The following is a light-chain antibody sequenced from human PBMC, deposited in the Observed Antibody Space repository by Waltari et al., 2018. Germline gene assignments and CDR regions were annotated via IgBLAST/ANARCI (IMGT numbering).Light chain of an antibody. CDR1: YSNPGSNY. J-gene: IGLJ1*01. CDR3: AAWDESHYV. V-gene: IGLV1-47*01. Sequence: QSVLTQPPSASGTPGQRVSISCSGSYSNPGSNYLYWYQQLPGAAPKLLISRNHQRPSGVPDRFSASKYGTSASLAISGLRSEDEAVYYCAAWDESHYVFGPGTKVTVL. CDR2: RNH.